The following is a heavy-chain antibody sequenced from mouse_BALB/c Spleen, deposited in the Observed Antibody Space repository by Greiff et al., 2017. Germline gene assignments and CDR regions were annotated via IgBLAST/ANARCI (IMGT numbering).Heavy chain of an antibody. D-gene: IGHD4-1*01. V-gene: IGHV7-3*02. Sequence: EVKLVESGGGLVQPGGSLRLSCATSGFTFTDYYMSWVRQPPGKALEWLGFIRNKANGYTTEYSASVKGRFTISRDNSQSILYLQMNTLRAEDSATYYCARDGGWDVDYWGQGTTLTVSS. CDR1: GFTFTDYY. J-gene: IGHJ2*01. CDR3: ARDGGWDVDY. CDR2: IRNKANGYTT.